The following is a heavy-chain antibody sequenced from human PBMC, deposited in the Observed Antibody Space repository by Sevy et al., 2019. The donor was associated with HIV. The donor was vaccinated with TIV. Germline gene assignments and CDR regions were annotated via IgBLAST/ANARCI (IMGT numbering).Heavy chain of an antibody. CDR2: IDYSGST. CDR1: GGSLNSNRHY. V-gene: IGHV4-39*01. D-gene: IGHD5-18*01. Sequence: SETLSLTCSVSGGSLNSNRHYWGWIRQPPGKGLEWIGTIDYSGSTYYNPSLRSRVTMSIDTSRNQFSLKLTSVTAADTAIYYCATHIETWIQLWFGWFDPWGHGTLVTVSS. CDR3: ATHIETWIQLWFGWFDP. J-gene: IGHJ5*02.